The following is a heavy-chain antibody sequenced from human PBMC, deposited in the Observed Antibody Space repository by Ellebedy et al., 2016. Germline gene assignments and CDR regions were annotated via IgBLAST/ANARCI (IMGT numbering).Heavy chain of an antibody. Sequence: SETLSLTXTVSGDSLSGTNWWSWVRQPPGKGLEWIGEIYYTGITNYNPSLKSRVTISVDRFKNQFSLKLSSVTAADTAVYYCARVKEWGYTSSWSFEYWGRGTLVTVSS. CDR1: GDSLSGTNW. J-gene: IGHJ4*02. CDR3: ARVKEWGYTSSWSFEY. D-gene: IGHD6-13*01. V-gene: IGHV4-4*02. CDR2: IYYTGIT.